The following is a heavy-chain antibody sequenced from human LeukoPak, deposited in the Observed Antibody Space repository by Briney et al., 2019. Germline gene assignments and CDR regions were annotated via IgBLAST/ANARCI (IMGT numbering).Heavy chain of an antibody. CDR3: ARDMRRYSSSWFEDYYYYYYGMDV. Sequence: ASVKVSCKASGYTFTGYYMHWVRQVPGQGLEWMGWINPNSGGTNYAQKFQGRVTMTRDTSISTAYMELSRLRSDDTAVYYCARDMRRYSSSWFEDYYYYYYGMDVWGQGTTVTVSS. CDR1: GYTFTGYY. D-gene: IGHD6-13*01. V-gene: IGHV1-2*02. J-gene: IGHJ6*02. CDR2: INPNSGGT.